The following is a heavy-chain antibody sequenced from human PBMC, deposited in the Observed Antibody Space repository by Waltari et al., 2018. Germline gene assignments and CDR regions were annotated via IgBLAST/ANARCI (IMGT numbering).Heavy chain of an antibody. CDR1: GFSFSSYW. J-gene: IGHJ4*02. CDR2: INHDGSGK. CDR3: ATSLDAAGND. V-gene: IGHV3-7*01. Sequence: EVQLVESGGGLVQPGGSLRLSCATSGFSFSSYWMSWVRQAPGKVLECLANINHDGSGKFVLGSVKGRFTISRDNAKKSVYLQMNSLTGEDTAVYYCATSLDAAGNDWGQGTLVTVSS. D-gene: IGHD5-18*01.